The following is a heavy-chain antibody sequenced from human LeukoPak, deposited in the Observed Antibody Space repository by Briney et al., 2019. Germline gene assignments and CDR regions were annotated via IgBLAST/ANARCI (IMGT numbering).Heavy chain of an antibody. CDR3: ARLRVREIVDY. CDR1: GGSFSGYY. D-gene: IGHD3-10*01. CDR2: IYYSGST. Sequence: SETLSLTCAVYGGSFSGYYWSWIRQPPGKGLEWIGSIYYSGSTYYNPSLKSRVTISVDTSKNQFSLKLSSVTAADTAVYYRARLRVREIVDYWGQGTLVTVSS. J-gene: IGHJ4*02. V-gene: IGHV4-34*01.